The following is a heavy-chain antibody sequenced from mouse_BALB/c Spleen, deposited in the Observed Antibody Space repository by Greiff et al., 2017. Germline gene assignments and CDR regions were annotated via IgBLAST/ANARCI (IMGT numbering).Heavy chain of an antibody. CDR2: INPGSGGT. D-gene: IGHD2-1*01. CDR1: GYAFTNYL. J-gene: IGHJ2*01. CDR3: ARDGNYEDFFDD. Sequence: QVQLQQSGAELVRPGTSVKVSCKASGYAFTNYLIEWVKQRPGQGLEWIGVINPGSGGTNYNEKFKGKATLTADKSSSTAYMQLSSLTSDDSAVYFCARDGNYEDFFDDGGQGTTLTVSS. V-gene: IGHV1-54*01.